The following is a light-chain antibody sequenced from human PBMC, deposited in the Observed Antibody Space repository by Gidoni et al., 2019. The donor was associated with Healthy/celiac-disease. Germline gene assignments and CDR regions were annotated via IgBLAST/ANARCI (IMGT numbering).Light chain of an antibody. Sequence: QSVLTQPPSASGTPGQRVTISCSGSSSNIGSNYVYWYQQLPGTAPKLHIYRNNQRPSGVPDRFSGSKSGTSASLAISGLRSEDEADYYCAAWDDSLSGLNWVFGGGTKLTVL. J-gene: IGLJ3*02. V-gene: IGLV1-47*01. CDR1: SSNIGSNY. CDR2: RNN. CDR3: AAWDDSLSGLNWV.